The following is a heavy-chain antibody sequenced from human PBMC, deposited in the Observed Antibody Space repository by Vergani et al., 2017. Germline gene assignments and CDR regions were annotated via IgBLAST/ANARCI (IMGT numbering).Heavy chain of an antibody. V-gene: IGHV4-39*07. CDR1: GGSISSSSYY. D-gene: IGHD6-13*01. CDR2: IYYSGST. Sequence: QVQLQESGPGLVKPSETLSLTCTVSGGSISSSSYYWGWIRQPPGKGLEWIGSIYYSGSTYSNPSLKSRVTISVDTSKNQFSLKLSSVTAAETAVYYCARDHWWSSYSRSWDNWFDPWGQGTLVTVSS. CDR3: ARDHWWSSYSRSWDNWFDP. J-gene: IGHJ5*02.